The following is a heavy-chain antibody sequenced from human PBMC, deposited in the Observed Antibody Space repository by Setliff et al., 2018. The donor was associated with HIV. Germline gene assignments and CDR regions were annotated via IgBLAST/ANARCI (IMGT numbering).Heavy chain of an antibody. J-gene: IGHJ4*02. CDR3: ATYEVVATVSFDY. D-gene: IGHD2-2*01. Sequence: GGSLRLSCAASGFTFSNYAMSWVRQAPGKGLEWVSGISGSAGTTYYADSVKGRFTISRDNSENTLYLQMNSLRVEDMAVHYCATYEVVATVSFDYWGQGTLVTVSS. V-gene: IGHV3-23*01. CDR2: ISGSAGTT. CDR1: GFTFSNYA.